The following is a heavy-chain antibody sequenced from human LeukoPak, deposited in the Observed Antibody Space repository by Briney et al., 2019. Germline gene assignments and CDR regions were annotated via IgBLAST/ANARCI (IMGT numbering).Heavy chain of an antibody. V-gene: IGHV3-33*08. CDR1: GFTFSSHA. CDR2: IWYDGSNK. D-gene: IGHD4-17*01. Sequence: GGSLRLSCAASGFTFSSHALSWVRQAPGKGLEWVAVIWYDGSNKYYADSVKGRFTISRDNSKNTLYLQMNSLRAEDTAVYYCARTDYGDYTTFDYWGQGTLVTVSS. CDR3: ARTDYGDYTTFDY. J-gene: IGHJ4*02.